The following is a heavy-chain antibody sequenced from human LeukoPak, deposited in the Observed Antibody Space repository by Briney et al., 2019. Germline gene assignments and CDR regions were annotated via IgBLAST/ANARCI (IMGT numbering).Heavy chain of an antibody. CDR3: ASDPTTVTTFYAFDI. V-gene: IGHV4-31*03. D-gene: IGHD4-17*01. Sequence: SSETLSLTCTVSGGSINSGGPFWSWIRQHPEKGLELIVYIYHSGSTYYNPSLKSRVTISVGTSKNQFSLQLSSVTAADTAVYYCASDPTTVTTFYAFDIWGQGTMVTVSS. J-gene: IGHJ3*02. CDR1: GGSINSGGPF. CDR2: IYHSGST.